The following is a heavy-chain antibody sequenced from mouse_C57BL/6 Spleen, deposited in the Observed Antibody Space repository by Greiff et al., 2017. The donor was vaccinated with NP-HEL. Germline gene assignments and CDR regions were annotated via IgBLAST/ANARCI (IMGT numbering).Heavy chain of an antibody. J-gene: IGHJ4*01. CDR2: ISSGSSTI. Sequence: EVNLVESGGGLVKPGGSLKLSCAASGFTFSDYGMHWVRQAPEKGLEWVAYISSGSSTIYYADTVKGRFTISRDNAKNTLFLQMTSLRSEDTAMYYCARHVYYAMDYWGQGTSVTVSS. CDR1: GFTFSDYG. CDR3: ARHVYYAMDY. V-gene: IGHV5-17*01.